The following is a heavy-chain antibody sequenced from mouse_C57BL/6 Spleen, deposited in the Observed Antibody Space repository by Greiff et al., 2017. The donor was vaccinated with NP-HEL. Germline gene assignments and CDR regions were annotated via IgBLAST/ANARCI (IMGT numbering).Heavy chain of an antibody. CDR3: TREAYYYGSTLQYYFDY. J-gene: IGHJ2*01. V-gene: IGHV5-9-1*02. D-gene: IGHD1-1*01. CDR1: GFTFSSYA. Sequence: EVHLVESGEGLVKPGGSLKLSCAASGFTFSSYAMSWVRQTPVKRLAWVAYISTGGDYIHYADPVKGRFTVFRDNAGNTRYLQMSSLKSEDTAMYYCTREAYYYGSTLQYYFDYWGQGTTLTVSS. CDR2: ISTGGDYI.